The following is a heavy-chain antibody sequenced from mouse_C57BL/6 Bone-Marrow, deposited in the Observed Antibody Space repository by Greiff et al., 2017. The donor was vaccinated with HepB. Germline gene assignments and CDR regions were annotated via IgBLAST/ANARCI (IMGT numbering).Heavy chain of an antibody. Sequence: PGASVKLSCKASGYTFTSYWMHWVKQRPGRGLEWIGRIDPNSGGTKYNEKFKSKATLTVDKPSSTAYMQLSSLTSEDSAVYYCASHYYGSSYPFAYWGQGTLVTVSA. J-gene: IGHJ3*01. D-gene: IGHD1-1*01. CDR1: GYTFTSYW. V-gene: IGHV1-72*01. CDR2: IDPNSGGT. CDR3: ASHYYGSSYPFAY.